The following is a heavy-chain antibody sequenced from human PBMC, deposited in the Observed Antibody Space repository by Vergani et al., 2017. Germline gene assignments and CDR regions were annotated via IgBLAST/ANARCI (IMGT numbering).Heavy chain of an antibody. D-gene: IGHD1-26*01. CDR1: GFTFSSYG. V-gene: IGHV3-30*03. CDR2: ISYDGSNK. CDR3: ARDRPAPSGSYYDGSSCDI. Sequence: QVQLVESGGGVVQPGRSLRLSCAASGFTFSSYGMHWVRQAPGKGLEWVAVISYDGSNKYYADSVKGRFTISRDNSKNTLYLQMNSLRAEDTAVYYCARDRPAPSGSYYDGSSCDIWGQGTMVTVSS. J-gene: IGHJ3*02.